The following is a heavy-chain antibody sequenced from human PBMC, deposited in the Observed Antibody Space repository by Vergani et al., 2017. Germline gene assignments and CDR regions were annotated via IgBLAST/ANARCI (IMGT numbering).Heavy chain of an antibody. D-gene: IGHD3-10*01. CDR1: GGSFSGYY. CDR3: ARGKPYYYGSGAITYYVDY. CDR2: INHSGST. V-gene: IGHV4-34*01. J-gene: IGHJ4*02. Sequence: QVQLQQWGAGLLKPSETLSLTCAVYGGSFSGYYWSWIRQPPGKGLEWIGEINHSGSTNYNPSLKSRVTISVDTSKNQFSLKLSSVTAADTAEYYCARGKPYYYGSGAITYYVDYWGQGTLVTVSS.